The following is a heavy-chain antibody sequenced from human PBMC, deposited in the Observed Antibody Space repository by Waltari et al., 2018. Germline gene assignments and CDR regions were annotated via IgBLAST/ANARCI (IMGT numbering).Heavy chain of an antibody. Sequence: EVQLVESGGGLVQPGGSLRLSCAASGFTFSSYWMSWVRQAPGKGLEWVANIKQDGSEKYYVDSLKGRFTISRDNAKNSLYLQMNSLRAEDTAVYYCARSISGWYSDWFDPWGQGTLVTVSS. CDR2: IKQDGSEK. CDR1: GFTFSSYW. J-gene: IGHJ5*02. CDR3: ARSISGWYSDWFDP. V-gene: IGHV3-7*01. D-gene: IGHD6-19*01.